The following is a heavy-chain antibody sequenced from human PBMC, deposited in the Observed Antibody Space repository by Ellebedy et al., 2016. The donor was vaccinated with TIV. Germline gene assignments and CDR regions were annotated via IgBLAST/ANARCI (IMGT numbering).Heavy chain of an antibody. CDR2: VCQSGSP. CDR3: ARDYYGSLDY. J-gene: IGHJ4*02. D-gene: IGHD3-10*01. Sequence: SETLSLXCTVSGGSMNNDCWSWIRQPPGKGLEWVGYVCQSGSPNNNPSLKSRLSMSLDTSKNQFSLKLSSVTAADTAVYYCARDYYGSLDYWGQGTLVTVSS. V-gene: IGHV4-59*01. CDR1: GGSMNNDC.